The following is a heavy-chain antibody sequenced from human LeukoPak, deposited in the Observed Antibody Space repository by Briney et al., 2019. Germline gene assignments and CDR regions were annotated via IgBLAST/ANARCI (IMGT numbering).Heavy chain of an antibody. D-gene: IGHD6-13*01. J-gene: IGHJ6*04. Sequence: PSETLSLTCTVSGGSISSYYWSWIRQPPGKGLEWIGYIYYSGSTNYNPSLKSRVTISVDMSKNQFSLKLSSVTAADTAVYYCARDRIAAAGAYYYYYGMDVWGKGTTVTVSS. CDR2: IYYSGST. CDR1: GGSISSYY. CDR3: ARDRIAAAGAYYYYYGMDV. V-gene: IGHV4-59*01.